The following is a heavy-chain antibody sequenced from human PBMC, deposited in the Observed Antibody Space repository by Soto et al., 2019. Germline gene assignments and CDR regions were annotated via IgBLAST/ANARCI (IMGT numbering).Heavy chain of an antibody. D-gene: IGHD2-21*02. Sequence: SETLSLTCTVSGGSINVYYWSWIRQPPGKGLEWVGYIYNSGSTNYNPSLKSRVTISVDTSKNQFSLKLSSVTAADTAVYYCARFLIFGSYYDYWGQGTLVTVSS. J-gene: IGHJ4*02. CDR2: IYNSGST. V-gene: IGHV4-59*12. CDR1: GGSINVYY. CDR3: ARFLIFGSYYDY.